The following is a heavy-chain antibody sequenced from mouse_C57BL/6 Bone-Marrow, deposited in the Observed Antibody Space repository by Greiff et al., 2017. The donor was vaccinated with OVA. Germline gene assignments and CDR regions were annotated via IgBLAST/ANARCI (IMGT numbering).Heavy chain of an antibody. CDR2: IWTGGGT. D-gene: IGHD2-5*01. Sequence: VQVVESGPGLVAPSQSLSITCTVSGFSLTSYAISWVRQPPGKGLEWLGVIWTGGGTNYNSALKSRQSISKENSKSQVFLKMNSLQTDDTARYYCASLYYSNYEAYWGQGTLVTVSA. V-gene: IGHV2-9-1*01. CDR3: ASLYYSNYEAY. J-gene: IGHJ3*01. CDR1: GFSLTSYA.